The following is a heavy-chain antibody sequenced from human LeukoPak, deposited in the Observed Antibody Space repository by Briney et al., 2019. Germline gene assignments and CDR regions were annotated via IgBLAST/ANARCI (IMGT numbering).Heavy chain of an antibody. CDR1: GDSISSYY. D-gene: IGHD3-9*01. V-gene: IGHV4-59*08. CDR3: ARHSRYYDILTGSMDV. CDR2: IHYNGDT. J-gene: IGHJ6*03. Sequence: SETLSLTCTVSGDSISSYYWTWIRQPPGKGLEWIGYIHYNGDTYYNPSVIRRLTISIDTSKSQFSLKLSSVTAADTAVYFCARHSRYYDILTGSMDVWGKGTTVIVSS.